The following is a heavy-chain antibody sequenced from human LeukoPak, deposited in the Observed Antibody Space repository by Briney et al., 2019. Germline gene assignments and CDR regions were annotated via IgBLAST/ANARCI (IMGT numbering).Heavy chain of an antibody. V-gene: IGHV1-18*01. Sequence: ASVKVSCKASGYAFTSYGISWVRQAPGQGLEWMGWISAYNGNTNYAQKLQGRVTMTTDTSTSTAYMELRSLRSDDTAVYYCARPSFLEWLLSFDYWGQGTLVTVSS. CDR3: ARPSFLEWLLSFDY. J-gene: IGHJ4*02. CDR1: GYAFTSYG. D-gene: IGHD3-3*02. CDR2: ISAYNGNT.